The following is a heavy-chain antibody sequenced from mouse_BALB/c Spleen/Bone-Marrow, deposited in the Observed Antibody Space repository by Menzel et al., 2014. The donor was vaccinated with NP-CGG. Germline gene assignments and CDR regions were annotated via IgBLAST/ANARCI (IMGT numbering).Heavy chain of an antibody. D-gene: IGHD1-1*01. Sequence: VQLQQSGPELVKPGASVKMSCKASRYTFTSYVLHWVRQKPGQGLEWIGFMNPFNDGTKYNEKFKGKATPTSDKSSSTAYMELSSLTSEDSAVYYCAREVVATDYFDYWGQGTTLTVSS. CDR2: MNPFNDGT. V-gene: IGHV1-14*01. CDR3: AREVVATDYFDY. CDR1: RYTFTSYV. J-gene: IGHJ2*01.